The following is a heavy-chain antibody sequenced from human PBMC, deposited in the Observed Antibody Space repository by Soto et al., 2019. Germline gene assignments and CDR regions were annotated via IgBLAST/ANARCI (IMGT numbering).Heavy chain of an antibody. Sequence: HPGGSLRLSCAASGFTFDDYAMHWVRQAPGKGLEWVSGISWNSGSIGYADSVKGRFTISRDNAKNSLYLQMNSLRAEDTALYYCAKAMGSSWYNYWGQGTLVTVSS. V-gene: IGHV3-9*01. CDR2: ISWNSGSI. CDR3: AKAMGSSWYNY. J-gene: IGHJ4*02. CDR1: GFTFDDYA. D-gene: IGHD6-13*01.